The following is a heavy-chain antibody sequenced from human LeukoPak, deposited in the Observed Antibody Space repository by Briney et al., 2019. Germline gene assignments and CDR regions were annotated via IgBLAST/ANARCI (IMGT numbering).Heavy chain of an antibody. D-gene: IGHD3-22*01. V-gene: IGHV1-2*02. Sequence: GASVIVSCKASGYTFTSYGISWVRQAPGQGLEWMGWINPNSGGTNYAQKFQGRVTMTRDTSISTAYMELSRLRSDDTAVYYCAGSNHYYDSSGYPYAFDIWGQGTMVTVSS. J-gene: IGHJ3*02. CDR3: AGSNHYYDSSGYPYAFDI. CDR2: INPNSGGT. CDR1: GYTFTSYG.